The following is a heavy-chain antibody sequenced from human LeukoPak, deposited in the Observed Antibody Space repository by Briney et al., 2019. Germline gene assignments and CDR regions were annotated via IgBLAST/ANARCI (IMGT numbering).Heavy chain of an antibody. D-gene: IGHD6-19*01. V-gene: IGHV1-18*01. CDR2: ISAYNGNT. CDR3: ARDPSGGEGYYYYMDV. Sequence: ASVKVSCKASGYTFTNYGISWVRQAPGQGLEWMGWISAYNGNTNYAQKLQGRVTMTTDTSTSTAYMELRSLRSDDTAVYYCARDPSGGEGYYYYMDVWGKGTTVTVSS. J-gene: IGHJ6*03. CDR1: GYTFTNYG.